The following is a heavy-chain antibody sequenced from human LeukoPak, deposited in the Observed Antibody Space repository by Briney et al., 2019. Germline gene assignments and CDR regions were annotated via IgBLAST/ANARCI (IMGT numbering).Heavy chain of an antibody. J-gene: IGHJ6*03. CDR2: IYYSGTT. V-gene: IGHV4-30-4*07. CDR3: ARGSSSWLDYYIDV. D-gene: IGHD6-13*01. Sequence: PSETLSLTCAVSGGSISSGGYSWAWIRQPPGKGLECIGHIYYSGTTYYNPSLKSRVTISLDTSKNQFSLRLTSVTAADTAVYYCARGSSSWLDYYIDVWAKGTTVTVSS. CDR1: GGSISSGGYS.